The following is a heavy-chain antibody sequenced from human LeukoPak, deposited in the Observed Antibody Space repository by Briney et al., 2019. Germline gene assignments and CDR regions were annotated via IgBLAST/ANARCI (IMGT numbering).Heavy chain of an antibody. CDR2: ISWNSGSI. CDR3: AKDIGYSSSWYYFDY. D-gene: IGHD6-13*01. V-gene: IGHV3-9*03. Sequence: GRSLRLSCAASGFTFDDYAMHWVQQAPGKGLEWVSGISWNSGSIGYADSVKGRFTISRDNAKNSLYLQMNSLRAEDMALNYCAKDIGYSSSWYYFDYWGQGTLVTVSS. J-gene: IGHJ4*02. CDR1: GFTFDDYA.